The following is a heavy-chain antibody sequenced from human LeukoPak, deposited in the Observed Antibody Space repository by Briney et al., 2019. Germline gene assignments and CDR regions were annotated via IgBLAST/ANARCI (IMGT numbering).Heavy chain of an antibody. CDR3: ARVGGDFLYYFDF. CDR1: GYTFNIFW. J-gene: IGHJ4*02. D-gene: IGHD3/OR15-3a*01. V-gene: IGHV5-51*01. Sequence: PGESLKISCKGSGYTFNIFWIGWVRQMPGKGLEWMGIIYPGDHDARYSPSFQGQVTISADKSISTTYLQWRSLKASDTAIYYCARVGGDFLYYFDFWGQGTLVTVSS. CDR2: IYPGDHDA.